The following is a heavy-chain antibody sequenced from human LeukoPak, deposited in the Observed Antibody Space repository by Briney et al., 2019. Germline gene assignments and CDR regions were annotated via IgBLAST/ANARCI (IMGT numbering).Heavy chain of an antibody. J-gene: IGHJ4*02. CDR1: GFTFSSYE. Sequence: PGGSLRLSCAASGFTFSSYEMNWVRQAPGKGLEWVSYISSSGSTIYYADSVKGRFTISRDNAKNSLYLQMNSLRAEDTAVYYCAREVTSVKWLVPYYFDYWGQGTLVTVSS. CDR3: AREVTSVKWLVPYYFDY. V-gene: IGHV3-48*03. D-gene: IGHD6-19*01. CDR2: ISSSGSTI.